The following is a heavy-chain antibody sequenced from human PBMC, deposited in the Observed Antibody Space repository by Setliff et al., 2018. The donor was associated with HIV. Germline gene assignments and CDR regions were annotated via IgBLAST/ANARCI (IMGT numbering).Heavy chain of an antibody. CDR3: ARGGTSSNWFDP. Sequence: SETLSLTCTVSGGSISSGSYYWSWIRQPAGKGLEWIGHIYTSGSTNYNPSLKSRVTISVDTSKNQFSLNLTSVTAADTAVYYCARGGTSSNWFDPWGQGTLVTVSS. V-gene: IGHV4-61*09. CDR2: IYTSGST. J-gene: IGHJ5*02. CDR1: GGSISSGSYY. D-gene: IGHD1-26*01.